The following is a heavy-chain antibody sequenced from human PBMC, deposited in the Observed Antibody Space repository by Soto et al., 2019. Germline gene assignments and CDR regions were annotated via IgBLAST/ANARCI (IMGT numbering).Heavy chain of an antibody. V-gene: IGHV1-18*01. Sequence: ASVKVSCKASGYTFTSYGISWVRQAPGQGLEWMGWISAYNGNTNYAQKLQGRVTMTTDTSTSTAYMELRSLRSDDTAVYYCARAKRNRAGYYDFWSGYENWFDPWGQGTLVTVSS. J-gene: IGHJ5*02. CDR1: GYTFTSYG. CDR2: ISAYNGNT. D-gene: IGHD3-3*01. CDR3: ARAKRNRAGYYDFWSGYENWFDP.